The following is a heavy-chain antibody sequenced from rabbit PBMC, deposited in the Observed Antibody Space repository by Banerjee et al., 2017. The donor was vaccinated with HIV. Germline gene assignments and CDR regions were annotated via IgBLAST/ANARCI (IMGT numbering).Heavy chain of an antibody. Sequence: SLEESGGGLVKPGASLTLTCKASGFDLSSYWYMCWVRQAPGKGLEWIACIYAGSSGSTYYASWAKGRFTISKTSSTTVTLQMTSLTAADTATYFCARDLAGVVGWNFGLWGPGTLVTVS. CDR1: GFDLSSYWY. D-gene: IGHD4-1*01. J-gene: IGHJ4*01. V-gene: IGHV1S40*01. CDR2: IYAGSSGST. CDR3: ARDLAGVVGWNFGL.